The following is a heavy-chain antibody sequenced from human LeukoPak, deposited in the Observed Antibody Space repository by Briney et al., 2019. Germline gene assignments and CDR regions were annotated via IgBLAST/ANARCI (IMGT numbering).Heavy chain of an antibody. Sequence: PSETLSLTCTVSGGSISSYYWSWIRQPAGKGLEWIGRIYTSGSTNYNPSLKSRVTMSVDTSKNQFSLKLSPVTAADTAVYCCARGLELEPPDYWGQGTLVTVSS. CDR3: ARGLELEPPDY. V-gene: IGHV4-4*07. J-gene: IGHJ4*02. CDR2: IYTSGST. D-gene: IGHD1-14*01. CDR1: GGSISSYY.